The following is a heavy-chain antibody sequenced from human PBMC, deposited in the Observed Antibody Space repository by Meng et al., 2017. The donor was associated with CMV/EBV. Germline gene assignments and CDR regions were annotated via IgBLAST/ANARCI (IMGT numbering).Heavy chain of an antibody. D-gene: IGHD3-3*01. CDR3: ARALSQRITIFEGISSHYYYGMDV. CDR1: GFTFSSYS. CDR2: ISSGGSYI. V-gene: IGHV3-21*01. J-gene: IGHJ6*02. Sequence: GESLKISCAASGFTFSSYSMNWVRQAPGKGLEWVSSISSGGSYIYYADSVKGRFTISRDNAKNTLYLQMNSLRAEDTAVYYCARALSQRITIFEGISSHYYYGMDVWGQETTVTVSS.